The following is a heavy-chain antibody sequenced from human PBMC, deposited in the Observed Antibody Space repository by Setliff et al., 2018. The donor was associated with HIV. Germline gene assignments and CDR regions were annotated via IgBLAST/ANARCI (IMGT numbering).Heavy chain of an antibody. CDR2: INPSGGSA. Sequence: GASVKVSCKASGYTFTSYYLHWVRQAPGQGLEWMGMINPSGGSASYAQKFQGRVTMSRDTSTSTVYMELSSLRSEDTAVYYCARDDGGYNYAEAFDVWGQGTMVTVS. CDR1: GYTFTSYY. J-gene: IGHJ3*01. D-gene: IGHD3-16*01. V-gene: IGHV1-46*01. CDR3: ARDDGGYNYAEAFDV.